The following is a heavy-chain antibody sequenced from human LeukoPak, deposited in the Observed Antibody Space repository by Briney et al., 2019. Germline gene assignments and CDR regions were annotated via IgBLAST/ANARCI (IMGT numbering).Heavy chain of an antibody. Sequence: GGSLRLSCAASGFTFSSYWMSWVRQAPGKGLEWVANINKDGGEKYYVDSVEGRFTISSDNAKTSLYLQMNGLRAADTAVYCCVTDSPPRYSGSPPAYWGQGTLVTVSS. V-gene: IGHV3-7*03. CDR2: INKDGGEK. CDR3: VTDSPPRYSGSPPAY. CDR1: GFTFSSYW. D-gene: IGHD1-26*01. J-gene: IGHJ4*02.